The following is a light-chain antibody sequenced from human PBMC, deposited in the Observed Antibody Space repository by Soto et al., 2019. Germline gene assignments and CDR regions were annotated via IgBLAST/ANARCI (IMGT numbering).Light chain of an antibody. CDR3: QQYNAYSWT. Sequence: IQMTQSPSTLSASVGDRVTITCRARQDITTWLAWYQQKPGKAPKLLIYDASTLESGVPSRFSGSGSGTEFTLTINSLQPDDVATYYCQQYNAYSWTFGQGTKVDIK. CDR1: QDITTW. J-gene: IGKJ1*01. V-gene: IGKV1-5*01. CDR2: DAS.